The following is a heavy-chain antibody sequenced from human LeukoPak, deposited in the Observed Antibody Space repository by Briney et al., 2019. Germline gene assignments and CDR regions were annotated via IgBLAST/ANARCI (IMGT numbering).Heavy chain of an antibody. D-gene: IGHD3-10*01. Sequence: PGGSLRLSCSASGXTVSSTYMSWVRQAPGKGLEWVSVIYSSGSKYYAGSVEGRFTISRDNSKNMLYLQMNSLRAEDTAVYYCARLPSGDYWGQGTLVTVSS. J-gene: IGHJ4*02. CDR1: GXTVSSTY. CDR3: ARLPSGDY. CDR2: IYSSGSK. V-gene: IGHV3-53*01.